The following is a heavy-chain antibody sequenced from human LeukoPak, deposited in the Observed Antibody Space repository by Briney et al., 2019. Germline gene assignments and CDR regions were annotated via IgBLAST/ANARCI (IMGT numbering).Heavy chain of an antibody. CDR3: ATVLHTSMTTWAAFDT. CDR2: LSASGGGT. CDR1: GLTFSNFA. D-gene: IGHD5-18*01. Sequence: GGSLRLSCAASGLTFSNFAMTWVRQPPGKGLEWVSALSASGGGTFYAPSVKGRFTISRDNSKNTVSLQMNSLRAEDTALYYCATVLHTSMTTWAAFDTWGQGTMVTVSS. V-gene: IGHV3-23*01. J-gene: IGHJ3*02.